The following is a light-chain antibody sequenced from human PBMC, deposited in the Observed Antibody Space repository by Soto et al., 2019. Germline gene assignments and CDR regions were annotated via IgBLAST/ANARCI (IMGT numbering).Light chain of an antibody. CDR2: DVT. J-gene: IGLJ3*02. V-gene: IGLV2-14*01. CDR3: TSFTSSTPRWV. CDR1: SSDVGGYNY. Sequence: QSVLTQPASVSGSPGQSITISCPGTSSDVGGYNYVSWYQQYPGTAPKLMIYDVTNRPSGVSNRFSGSKSGNTASLTISGLQAEDEADYYCTSFTSSTPRWVFGGGTKVTVL.